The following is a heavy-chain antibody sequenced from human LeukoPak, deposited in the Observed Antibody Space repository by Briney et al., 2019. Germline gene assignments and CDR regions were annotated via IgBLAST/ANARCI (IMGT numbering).Heavy chain of an antibody. CDR1: GFTFTSSA. Sequence: GTSVKVSCKASGFTFTSSAVQWVRQARGQRLEWIGWIVVGSGNTNYAQKFQERVTITRDMSTSTAYMELSSPRSEDTAVYYCAADQQLEVYYGMDVWGKGTTVTVSS. V-gene: IGHV1-58*01. CDR2: IVVGSGNT. J-gene: IGHJ6*04. CDR3: AADQQLEVYYGMDV. D-gene: IGHD6-13*01.